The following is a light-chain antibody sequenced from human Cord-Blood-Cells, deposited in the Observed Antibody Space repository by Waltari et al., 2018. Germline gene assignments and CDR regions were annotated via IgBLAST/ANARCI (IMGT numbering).Light chain of an antibody. Sequence: SPGSASSSQGETVTLCGRDRPSVTSSYLASYQQKPGQAPRLLIYGASSSATGIPDRFSGSGSGTDFTLTISRLEPEDFAVYYCQQYGSSPLTFGGGTKVEIK. CDR1: PSVTSSY. J-gene: IGKJ4*01. CDR3: QQYGSSPLT. CDR2: GAS. V-gene: IGKV3-20*01.